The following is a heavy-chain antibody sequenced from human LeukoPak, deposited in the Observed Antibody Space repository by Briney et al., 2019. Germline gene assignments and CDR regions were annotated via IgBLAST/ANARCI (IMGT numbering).Heavy chain of an antibody. Sequence: PGGSLRLSCAGSGFTFSNYGLHWVRQAPGEGLEWVSLTSSDGRDIQYAHSVKGRFTISRDNSKNTLYLQMNSLRTEDTAVYYCARDSYFSPGTGGSLDYWGQGTLVTVSS. CDR1: GFTFSNYG. V-gene: IGHV3-30*04. J-gene: IGHJ4*02. CDR3: ARDSYFSPGTGGSLDY. CDR2: TSSDGRDI. D-gene: IGHD2-8*02.